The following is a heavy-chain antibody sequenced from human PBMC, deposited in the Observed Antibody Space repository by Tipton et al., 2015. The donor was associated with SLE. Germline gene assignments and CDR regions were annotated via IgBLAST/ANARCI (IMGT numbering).Heavy chain of an antibody. CDR2: VYYSGTT. Sequence: GLVKPSETLSLTCTVSGSSITAYYWTWIRQPPGKGLEWIGYVYYSGTTNYNPSLKSRVTISVDTSKNQFSLKLSSVTAADTAVEYGARDSSGGYNWCDPWGQGTLFTFSS. CDR3: ARDSSGGYNWCDP. CDR1: GSSITAYY. J-gene: IGHJ5*02. V-gene: IGHV4-59*01. D-gene: IGHD3-22*01.